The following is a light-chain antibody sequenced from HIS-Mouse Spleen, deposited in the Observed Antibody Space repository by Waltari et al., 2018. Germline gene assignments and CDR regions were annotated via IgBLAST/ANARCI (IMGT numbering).Light chain of an antibody. CDR1: SSNIGSNY. J-gene: IGLJ2*01. V-gene: IGLV1-47*01. Sequence: QSVLTQPPPASGTPGQRVTISCSGSSSNIGSNYVYWYQQPPGTAPKLLIYRNNQRPSGVPDRFSGSKSGTSASLAISGLRSEDEADYYCAAWDDSLSGVFGGGTKLTVL. CDR2: RNN. CDR3: AAWDDSLSGV.